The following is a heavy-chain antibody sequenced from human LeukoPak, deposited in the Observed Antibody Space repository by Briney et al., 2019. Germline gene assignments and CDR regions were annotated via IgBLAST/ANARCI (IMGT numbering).Heavy chain of an antibody. CDR3: ARDQDNWNSLDY. V-gene: IGHV4-39*07. Sequence: SETLSLTCTVSGGSISGSSYYWGWVRQPPGKGLEWIGEIYHSGSTNYNPSLKSRVTISVDKSKNQFSLKLSSVTAADTAVYYCARDQDNWNSLDYWGQGTLVTVSS. CDR1: GGSISGSSYY. CDR2: IYHSGST. J-gene: IGHJ4*02. D-gene: IGHD1-7*01.